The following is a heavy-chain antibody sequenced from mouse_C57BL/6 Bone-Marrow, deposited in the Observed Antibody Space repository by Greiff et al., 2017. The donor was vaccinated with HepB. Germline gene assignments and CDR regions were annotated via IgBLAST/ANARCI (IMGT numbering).Heavy chain of an antibody. CDR2: ISYSGST. D-gene: IGHD2-4*01. Sequence: VQLQQSGPGLAKPSQTLSLTCSVPGYSITSDYWNWIRKFPGNKLEYMGYISYSGSTYYNPSLKSRISITRDTSKNQYYLQLNSVTTEGTATYYCARCSYDSNSYFDYWGQGTTLTVSS. V-gene: IGHV3-8*01. CDR3: ARCSYDSNSYFDY. CDR1: GYSITSDY. J-gene: IGHJ2*01.